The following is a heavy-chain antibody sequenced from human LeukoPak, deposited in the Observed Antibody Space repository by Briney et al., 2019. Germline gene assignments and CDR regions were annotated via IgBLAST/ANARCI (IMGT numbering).Heavy chain of an antibody. Sequence: SETLSLTCSVSDGSINTISDYWGWVRQPPGKGLEWIGSVYYTGSTYYNAPFKSRVTISVDTSKNQFSLKLSSVTAADTAVYYCARGGVTIFGVATPTNWFDPWGQGTLVTVSS. CDR3: ARGGVTIFGVATPTNWFDP. CDR1: DGSINTISDY. V-gene: IGHV4-39*07. CDR2: VYYTGST. J-gene: IGHJ5*02. D-gene: IGHD3-3*01.